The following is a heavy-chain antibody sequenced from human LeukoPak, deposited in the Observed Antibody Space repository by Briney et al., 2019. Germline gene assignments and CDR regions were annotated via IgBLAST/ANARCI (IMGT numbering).Heavy chain of an antibody. Sequence: SETLSLTCTVSGGSISNSYWSWIRQPPGKGLEWIGYIYYSGSTNYNPSLKSRVTISVDTSKNQFSLKLSSVTAADTAVYYCARIVVVVAATPDYYGMDVWGQGTTVTVSS. D-gene: IGHD2-15*01. V-gene: IGHV4-59*08. CDR2: IYYSGST. CDR1: GGSISNSY. J-gene: IGHJ6*02. CDR3: ARIVVVVAATPDYYGMDV.